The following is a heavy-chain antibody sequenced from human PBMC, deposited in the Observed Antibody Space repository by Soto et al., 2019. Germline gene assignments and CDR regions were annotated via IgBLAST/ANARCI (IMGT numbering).Heavy chain of an antibody. J-gene: IGHJ4*02. CDR1: GFSLTTYGVG. D-gene: IGHD3-22*01. Sequence: SGPTLVNPTQNLTLTCTFSGFSLTTYGVGVAWVRQPPGKALEWLALIYWDDDKRYSPSLETRLSITKDTSKNHVVLTMTNMEPADTGTYYCAHRPGFSMSFDYWGQGALVTVSS. CDR3: AHRPGFSMSFDY. CDR2: IYWDDDK. V-gene: IGHV2-5*02.